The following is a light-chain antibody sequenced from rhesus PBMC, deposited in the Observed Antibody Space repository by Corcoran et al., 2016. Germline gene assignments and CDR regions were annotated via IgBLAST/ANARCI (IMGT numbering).Light chain of an antibody. CDR3: QQHNSLPCS. CDR2: DAS. Sequence: DIQMTQSPSSLSAFVGDRVIITCRASQTIGNYLIWYQQKPGKVPKVLIYDASTLQSGVPFRFSGSGSGTDFTLTISSLQPEDFETYYCQQHNSLPCSFGQGAKVEIE. J-gene: IGKJ2*01. CDR1: QTIGNY. V-gene: IGKV1-44*03.